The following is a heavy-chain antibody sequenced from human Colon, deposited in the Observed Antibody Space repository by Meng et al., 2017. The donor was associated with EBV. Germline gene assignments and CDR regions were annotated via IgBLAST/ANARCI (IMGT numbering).Heavy chain of an antibody. V-gene: IGHV4-4*02. CDR1: GGSISTNHW. D-gene: IGHD1-26*01. J-gene: IGHJ4*02. CDR3: AREKVGWQDC. Sequence: QVQLQESGPGLVKPSXXLXLTCAVSGGSISTNHWWTWVRQPPGKGLEWIGEIYHDGTTHYNPSLKSRLTMSVDKSKNQFSLRLNSATAADTAVYYCAREKVGWQDCWGQGTLFNVSS. CDR2: IYHDGTT.